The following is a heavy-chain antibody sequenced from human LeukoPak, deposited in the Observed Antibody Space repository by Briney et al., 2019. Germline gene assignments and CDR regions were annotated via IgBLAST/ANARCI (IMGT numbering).Heavy chain of an antibody. CDR1: GYTFTSYA. D-gene: IGHD5-12*01. V-gene: IGHV1-18*01. J-gene: IGHJ4*02. CDR2: ISAYNGNT. CDR3: ARDHGYTNGPLYFDY. Sequence: ASVKVSCKASGYTFTSYAFSWVRQAPGQGLEWMGWISAYNGNTNYAQKLQGRVTMTTDTSTSTAYMELRSLRSDDTAVYYCARDHGYTNGPLYFDYWGQGTLVTVSS.